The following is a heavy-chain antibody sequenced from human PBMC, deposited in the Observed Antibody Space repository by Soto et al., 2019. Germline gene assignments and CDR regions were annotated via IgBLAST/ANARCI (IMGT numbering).Heavy chain of an antibody. Sequence: HPGGSLRLSCAASGFSFGNYVMNWVRQAPGKGLEWVSGISDSGGSSSSADSVMGRFTVSRDNSKNTLYLQMDSLTGDDTAVYYCTKGGDSWSGYAQHWGQGALVTVSS. CDR2: ISDSGGSS. D-gene: IGHD3-3*01. J-gene: IGHJ1*01. V-gene: IGHV3-23*01. CDR1: GFSFGNYV. CDR3: TKGGDSWSGYAQH.